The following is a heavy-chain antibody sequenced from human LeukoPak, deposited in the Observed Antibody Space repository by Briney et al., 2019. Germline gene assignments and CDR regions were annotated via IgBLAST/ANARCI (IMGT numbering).Heavy chain of an antibody. CDR2: ISWNSGSI. CDR1: GFTFDDYA. CDR3: AKDYGGNSLFDY. J-gene: IGHJ4*02. D-gene: IGHD4-23*01. V-gene: IGHV3-9*01. Sequence: GRSLRLSCAASGFTFDDYAMHWVRHAPGKGLEWVSGISWNSGSIDYADSVKGRFTISRDNAKNSLYLQMNSLRAEDTALYYCAKDYGGNSLFDYWGQGTLVTVSS.